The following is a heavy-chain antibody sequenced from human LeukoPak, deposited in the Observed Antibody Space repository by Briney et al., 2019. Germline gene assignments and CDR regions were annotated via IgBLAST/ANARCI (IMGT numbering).Heavy chain of an antibody. V-gene: IGHV3-11*04. D-gene: IGHD6-13*01. CDR2: ISSSGSTI. J-gene: IGHJ4*02. Sequence: GGSLRLSCAASGFTVSSNYMGWIRQAPGKGLEWVSYISSSGSTIYYADSVKGRFTISRDNAKNSLYLQMNSLRAEDTAVYYCAREGYSSSYLLDYWGQGTLVTVSS. CDR3: AREGYSSSYLLDY. CDR1: GFTVSSNY.